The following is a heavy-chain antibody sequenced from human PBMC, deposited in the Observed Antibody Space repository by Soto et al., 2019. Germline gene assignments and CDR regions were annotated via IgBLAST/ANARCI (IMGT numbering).Heavy chain of an antibody. J-gene: IGHJ4*02. CDR2: IIPIFGTA. D-gene: IGHD2-15*01. CDR1: GGTFSSYT. Sequence: QVQLVQSGAEVKKPGSSVKVSCKASGGTFSSYTISWVRQAPGQGLEWMGGIIPIFGTANYAQKFQGRVTITADESTSTAFMELSSVRSEDTAVYYCARGEYCSGGSCAAIDYWGQGTLVTVS. V-gene: IGHV1-69*01. CDR3: ARGEYCSGGSCAAIDY.